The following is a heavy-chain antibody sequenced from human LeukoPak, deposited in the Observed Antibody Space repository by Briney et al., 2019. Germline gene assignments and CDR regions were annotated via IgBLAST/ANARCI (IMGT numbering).Heavy chain of an antibody. V-gene: IGHV3-23*01. CDR1: GITFTSYA. D-gene: IGHD2-21*02. CDR2: IAGSGDSS. CDR3: ARDRYCGGNCYYWHFDL. J-gene: IGHJ2*01. Sequence: PGRSLRLSCAASGITFTSYAMTWVRQAPGKGLEWVSSIAGSGDSSFYADSVKGRFVISRDNSKDTLYLQMNSLRVEDTAVYYCARDRYCGGNCYYWHFDLWGRGTLVTVSS.